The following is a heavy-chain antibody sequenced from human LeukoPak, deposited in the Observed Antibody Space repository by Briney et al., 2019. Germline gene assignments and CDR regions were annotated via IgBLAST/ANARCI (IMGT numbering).Heavy chain of an antibody. J-gene: IGHJ6*02. CDR2: ITRSGSYT. Sequence: GGSLRLSCTASGFTFSTYNMNWVRQAPGKGLEWVSSITRSGSYTYYADSVKGRFTISRDNAKNSLYLQMNSLRAEDTAVYYCARVYCSGDNCYFQYYGMDVWGQGTPVTVSS. D-gene: IGHD2-15*01. V-gene: IGHV3-21*01. CDR3: ARVYCSGDNCYFQYYGMDV. CDR1: GFTFSTYN.